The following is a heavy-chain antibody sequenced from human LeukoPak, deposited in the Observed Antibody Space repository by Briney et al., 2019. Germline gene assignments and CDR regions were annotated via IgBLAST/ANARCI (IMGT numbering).Heavy chain of an antibody. D-gene: IGHD7-27*01. V-gene: IGHV3-23*01. J-gene: IGHJ4*02. CDR2: ITDVGDRA. CDR3: TKDQDFRLGSMDF. Sequence: GGSLRLSCGTSGFRFRTYAMTWVRQAPGKGLEWVSTITDVGDRALYVDSVRGRFTIFRDDSKNTLYLQMNSLRAEDTAVYYCTKDQDFRLGSMDFWGQGTLVTVSS. CDR1: GFRFRTYA.